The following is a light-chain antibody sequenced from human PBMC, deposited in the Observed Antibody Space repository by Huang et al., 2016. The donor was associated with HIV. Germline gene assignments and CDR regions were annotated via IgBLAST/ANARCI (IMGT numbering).Light chain of an antibody. J-gene: IGKJ2*01. V-gene: IGKV3-15*01. CDR3: QQYNKWPPYT. CDR1: ESILRN. CDR2: GSS. Sequence: VMTQSPATLSVSPGERATLSCRASESILRNLAWYQQRPGQPPGLLIYGSSVRLPSIPDRCRGSGSGTEFSLTISSLQSEDFAVYYCQQYNKWPPYTYGQGTKLEIK.